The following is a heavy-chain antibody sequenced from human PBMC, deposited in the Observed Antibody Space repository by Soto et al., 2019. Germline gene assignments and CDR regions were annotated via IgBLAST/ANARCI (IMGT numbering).Heavy chain of an antibody. J-gene: IGHJ3*02. CDR1: GGSISSGGYY. Sequence: SETLSLTCTVSGGSISSGGYYWSWIRQHPGKGLEWIGYIYYSGSTYYNPSLKSRVTISVDTSKNQFSLKLSSVTAADTAVYYCARDSYYDFWSGPDAFDIWGHGTMVTVSS. V-gene: IGHV4-31*03. D-gene: IGHD3-3*01. CDR3: ARDSYYDFWSGPDAFDI. CDR2: IYYSGST.